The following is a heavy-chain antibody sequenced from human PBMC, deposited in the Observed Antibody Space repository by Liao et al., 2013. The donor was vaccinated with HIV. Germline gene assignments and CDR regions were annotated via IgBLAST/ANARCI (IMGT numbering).Heavy chain of an antibody. D-gene: IGHD3-10*01. V-gene: IGHV4-61*02. J-gene: IGHJ5*02. CDR1: GGSINSGSYY. CDR2: IYTSGRT. Sequence: VQLQESGPGLVKPSQTLSLTCSVSGGSINSGSYYWSWIRQPAGKGLEWIGRIYTSGRTNYNPSLKGRVTISVDTPKNQFSLKLSSVTAADTAVYYCARIGVGNWFDPWGQGTLVIVS. CDR3: ARIGVGNWFDP.